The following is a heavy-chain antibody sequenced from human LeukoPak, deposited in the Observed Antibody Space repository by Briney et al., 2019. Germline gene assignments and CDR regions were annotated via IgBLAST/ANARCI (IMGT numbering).Heavy chain of an antibody. Sequence: ASVKVSCKASGYIFTTYDINWVRQATGQGLEWMGWMNPNSGNTGYAQKFQGRVTMTRNTSISTAYMELSSLRSEDTAVYYCAREYDSSGYYYDYWGQGTLVTVSS. CDR2: MNPNSGNT. CDR1: GYIFTTYD. D-gene: IGHD3-22*01. V-gene: IGHV1-8*01. J-gene: IGHJ4*02. CDR3: AREYDSSGYYYDY.